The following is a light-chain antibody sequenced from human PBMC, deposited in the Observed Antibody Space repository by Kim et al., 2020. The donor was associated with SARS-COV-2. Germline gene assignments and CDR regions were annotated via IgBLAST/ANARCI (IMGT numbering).Light chain of an antibody. Sequence: GQPITISCSGTTSDVGGYDYVSWYQQHPGKAPKLLIYGVTNRPSGVSNRFSGSKSGNTASLTISGLQAEDEADYYCSSYTTSSTWVFGGGTKLTVL. CDR2: GVT. CDR3: SSYTTSSTWV. CDR1: TSDVGGYDY. V-gene: IGLV2-14*03. J-gene: IGLJ3*02.